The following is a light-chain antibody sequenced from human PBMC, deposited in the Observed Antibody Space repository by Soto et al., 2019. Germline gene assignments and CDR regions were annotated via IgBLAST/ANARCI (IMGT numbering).Light chain of an antibody. V-gene: IGLV2-14*03. CDR1: SSDIGAYDY. Sequence: QSVLTQPASVSGSPGQSITISCTGTSSDIGAYDYVSWYQQHPGGVPKLLIFDVSSRPSGVSSRFSGSKSGNTASLTISGLQADDESDYYCSSYADSSARDYVFGGGTKVTVL. CDR2: DVS. J-gene: IGLJ1*01. CDR3: SSYADSSARDYV.